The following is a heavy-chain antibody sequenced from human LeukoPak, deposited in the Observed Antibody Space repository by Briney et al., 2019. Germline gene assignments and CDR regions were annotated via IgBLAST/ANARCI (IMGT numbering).Heavy chain of an antibody. Sequence: GGSLRLSCAASGFTFSSYAMSWVRQAPGKGLEWVSGISWNSGSIGYADSVKGRFTISRDNAKNSLYLQMNSLRAEDTALYYCAKDIVSSRTYYYDSSGYSGIPLDYWGQGTLVTVSS. D-gene: IGHD3-22*01. CDR1: GFTFSSYA. J-gene: IGHJ4*02. CDR3: AKDIVSSRTYYYDSSGYSGIPLDY. CDR2: ISWNSGSI. V-gene: IGHV3-9*01.